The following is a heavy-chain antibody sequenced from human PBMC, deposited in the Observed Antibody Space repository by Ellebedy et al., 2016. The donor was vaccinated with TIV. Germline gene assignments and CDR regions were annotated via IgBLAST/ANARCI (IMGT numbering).Heavy chain of an antibody. CDR1: GYTFTSYD. CDR2: MQPGSGST. D-gene: IGHD3-10*01. J-gene: IGHJ5*02. Sequence: AASVKVSCKPSGYTFTSYDINWVRQAPGQGLEYLGWMQPGSGSTGYAQKFEGRVTMTRDTSTGTAYMELNSLRSEETAVYYCTVGLFDPWGQGTLVTVSS. V-gene: IGHV1-8*01. CDR3: TVGLFDP.